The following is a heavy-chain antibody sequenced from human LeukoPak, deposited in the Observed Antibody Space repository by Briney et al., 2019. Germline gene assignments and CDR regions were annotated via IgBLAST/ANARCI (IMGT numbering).Heavy chain of an antibody. Sequence: SGPPLVNPTQTLTLTCTFSGFSLSTSGVGVGWIRQPPGKALEWLAVIYWDDDKRFSPSLKNRLTITKDTSKNQVVLTMTNMDPVDTATYFCVHNGRYCSGGTCYSLAFDYWGQGTLVTVSS. D-gene: IGHD2-15*01. J-gene: IGHJ4*02. V-gene: IGHV2-5*02. CDR2: IYWDDDK. CDR1: GFSLSTSGVG. CDR3: VHNGRYCSGGTCYSLAFDY.